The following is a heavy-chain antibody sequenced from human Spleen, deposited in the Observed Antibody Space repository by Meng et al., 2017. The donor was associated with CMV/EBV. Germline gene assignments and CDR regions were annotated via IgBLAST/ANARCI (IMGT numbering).Heavy chain of an antibody. CDR1: GYTFTSYD. V-gene: IGHV1-8*03. D-gene: IGHD3-22*01. CDR2: TNPNSGNT. J-gene: IGHJ5*02. CDR3: ARGAYYDSSGYYYH. Sequence: KASGYTFTSYDINWVRQATGQGLEWMGWTNPNSGNTGYAQKFQGRVTITRNTSISTAYMELSSLRSEDTAVYYCARGAYYDSSGYYYHWGQGTLVTVSS.